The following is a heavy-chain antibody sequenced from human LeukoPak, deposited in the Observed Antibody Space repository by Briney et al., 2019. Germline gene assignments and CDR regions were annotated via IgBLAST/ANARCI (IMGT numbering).Heavy chain of an antibody. Sequence: ASVKVSCKASGGTFNSYAISWVRQAPGQGLEWMGGIIPIFGTANYAQKFQGRVTITADESTSTAYMELSSLRSEDTAVYYCARGSRFLEEFDYWGQGTLVTVSS. J-gene: IGHJ4*02. V-gene: IGHV1-69*13. CDR2: IIPIFGTA. CDR1: GGTFNSYA. CDR3: ARGSRFLEEFDY. D-gene: IGHD3-3*01.